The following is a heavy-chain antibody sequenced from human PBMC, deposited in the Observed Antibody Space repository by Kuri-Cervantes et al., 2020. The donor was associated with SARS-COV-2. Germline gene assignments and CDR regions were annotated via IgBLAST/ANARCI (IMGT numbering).Heavy chain of an antibody. J-gene: IGHJ4*02. CDR2: IYHSGST. V-gene: IGHV4-4*02. Sequence: SETLSLTCAVSGGSISSSNWWSWVRQPPGKGLEWIGEIYHSGSTNYNPSLKSRVTISVDMSKNQFSLKLSSVTAADTAVYYCARDALLVGATGYYFDYWGQGTLVTVSS. CDR1: GGSISSSNW. CDR3: ARDALLVGATGYYFDY. D-gene: IGHD1-26*01.